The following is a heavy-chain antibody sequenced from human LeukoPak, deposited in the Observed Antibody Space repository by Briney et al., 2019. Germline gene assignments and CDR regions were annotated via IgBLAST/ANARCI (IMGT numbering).Heavy chain of an antibody. CDR2: ISGSGGST. CDR1: EFSFSSYG. Sequence: GGTLRLSCVASEFSFSSYGMNWVRQAPGKGLEWVSGISGSGGSTYYADSVKGRFTISRDNSKSTLYLQMNSLRAEDTAVYYCAKDQAAGPYYFDYWGQGTLVTVSS. J-gene: IGHJ4*02. V-gene: IGHV3-23*01. CDR3: AKDQAAGPYYFDY. D-gene: IGHD6-13*01.